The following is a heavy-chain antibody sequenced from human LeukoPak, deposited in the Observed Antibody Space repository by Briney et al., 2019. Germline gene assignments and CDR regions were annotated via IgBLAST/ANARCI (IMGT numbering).Heavy chain of an antibody. D-gene: IGHD3-22*01. J-gene: IGHJ2*01. CDR3: ARWAYYDSSGPIYWYFDL. V-gene: IGHV3-13*04. Sequence: GGTLRLSCAASGFTFSSYDMHWVRQAPGKGLEWGSAIGTAGDTYYPGSVKGRFTISRENAKNTLYLQMNSLRAGDTAVYYCARWAYYDSSGPIYWYFDLWGRGTLVTVSS. CDR1: GFTFSSYD. CDR2: IGTAGDT.